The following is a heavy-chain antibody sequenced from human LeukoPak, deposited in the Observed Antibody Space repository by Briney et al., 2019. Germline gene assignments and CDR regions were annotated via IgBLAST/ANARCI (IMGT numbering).Heavy chain of an antibody. Sequence: PGGSLRLSCAASGFTFIDHYMDWVRQAPGKGLEWIGRIRNKANSYTTEYAASVKGRFTVSRDDSKISLFLQMNSLESEDTAVYYCARRNSVTQGLDNWGQGTLVTVSS. V-gene: IGHV3-72*01. J-gene: IGHJ4*02. CDR2: IRNKANSYTT. CDR1: GFTFIDHY. CDR3: ARRNSVTQGLDN. D-gene: IGHD5/OR15-5a*01.